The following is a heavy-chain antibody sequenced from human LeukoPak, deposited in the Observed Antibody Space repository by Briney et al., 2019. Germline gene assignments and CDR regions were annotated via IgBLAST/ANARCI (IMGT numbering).Heavy chain of an antibody. V-gene: IGHV4-30-2*01. CDR3: ARDSPPWGLYCDSTSCPQPFDY. Sequence: SETLSLTCAVSGGSISSGGYSWSWIRQPPGKGLEWIGYIYHSGSTYYNPSLKSRVTISVDRSKNQFSLKLSSVTAADTAVYYCARDSPPWGLYCDSTSCPQPFDYWGQGTLVTVSS. D-gene: IGHD2-2*01. CDR1: GGSISSGGYS. J-gene: IGHJ4*02. CDR2: IYHSGST.